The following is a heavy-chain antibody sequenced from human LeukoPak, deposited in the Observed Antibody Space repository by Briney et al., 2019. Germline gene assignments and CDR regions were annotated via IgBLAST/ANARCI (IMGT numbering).Heavy chain of an antibody. D-gene: IGHD3-22*01. V-gene: IGHV3-33*01. CDR3: ARRLVVITTRIDAFDI. Sequence: AGSLRPSCAASGFTFSSYGMHWVRQAPGKGLEWVAVIWYDGSYQYYADSVRGRFTISRDNSKNTLYLQMNSPRAEDTAVYYCARRLVVITTRIDAFDIWGQGTMVTVSS. J-gene: IGHJ3*02. CDR1: GFTFSSYG. CDR2: IWYDGSYQ.